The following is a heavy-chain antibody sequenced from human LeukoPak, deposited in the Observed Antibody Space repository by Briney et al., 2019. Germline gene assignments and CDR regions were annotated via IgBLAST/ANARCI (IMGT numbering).Heavy chain of an antibody. CDR2: IYSGGST. J-gene: IGHJ4*02. D-gene: IGHD5-12*01. CDR3: GRLEWLRSFAVDY. CDR1: GLIVSSNY. Sequence: GGSLSLSCAASGLIVSSNYMTWVRQAPGRGLEWVSFIYSGGSTYYADSVKGRFTISRDNSNNTLYLQMISLRAADTAVYYCGRLEWLRSFAVDYWGQGTLVTVSS. V-gene: IGHV3-53*01.